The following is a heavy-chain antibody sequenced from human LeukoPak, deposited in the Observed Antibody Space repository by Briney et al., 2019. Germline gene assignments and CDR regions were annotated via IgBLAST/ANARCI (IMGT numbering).Heavy chain of an antibody. D-gene: IGHD2-21*02. Sequence: PSETLSLTCAVYGGSFSGYYWSWIRQPPGKGLEWIGYIYYSGSTYYNPSLKSRVTISVDTSKNQFSLKLSSVTAADTAVYYCARGTTDSIVVVTATYNWFDPWGQGTLVTVSS. CDR3: ARGTTDSIVVVTATYNWFDP. V-gene: IGHV4-34*09. CDR2: IYYSGST. CDR1: GGSFSGYY. J-gene: IGHJ5*02.